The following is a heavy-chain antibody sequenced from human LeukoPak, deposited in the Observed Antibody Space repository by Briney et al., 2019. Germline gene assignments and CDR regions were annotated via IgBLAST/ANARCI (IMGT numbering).Heavy chain of an antibody. CDR1: GFTFSSYA. CDR3: AKDSSYYYDSSGSDY. J-gene: IGHJ4*02. CDR2: ISGSGGST. D-gene: IGHD3-22*01. V-gene: IGHV3-23*01. Sequence: GGSLRLSCAASGFTFSSYAMSWVRQAPGKGLEWVSAISGSGGSTYYADSVKGRFTISRDNSKNTLYLQMNSLRAEDTAVYYCAKDSSYYYDSSGSDYWGQGTLVTVSS.